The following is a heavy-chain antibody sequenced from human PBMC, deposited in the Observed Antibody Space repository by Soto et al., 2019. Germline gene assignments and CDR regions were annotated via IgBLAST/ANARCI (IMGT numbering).Heavy chain of an antibody. CDR2: INSGRTAM. CDR3: VRDRGGYSLMDV. CDR1: GFTFRTYA. V-gene: IGHV3-48*02. J-gene: IGHJ6*02. Sequence: EVQLVESGGGLVQPGGSLRLSCAASGFTFRTYAMNWVRQAPGKGLEWVSYINSGRTAMYYAESVKGRFTVSRDDAKTSVSLQMNSLRHDDTAVYYCVRDRGGYSLMDVWGQGTTVTVSS. D-gene: IGHD2-15*01.